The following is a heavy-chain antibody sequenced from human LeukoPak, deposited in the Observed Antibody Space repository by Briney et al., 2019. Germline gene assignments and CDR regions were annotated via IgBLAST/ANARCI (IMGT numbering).Heavy chain of an antibody. Sequence: TLSLTCTVSGGSISSGDYYWIWIRQPPGKGLEWIGYTYYSGSTYYNPSLKSRVTISVDTSKNQFSLKLSSVTAADTAVYYCARGYSSGWFADFDYWGQGTLVTVSS. D-gene: IGHD6-19*01. V-gene: IGHV4-30-4*08. J-gene: IGHJ4*02. CDR3: ARGYSSGWFADFDY. CDR2: TYYSGST. CDR1: GGSISSGDYY.